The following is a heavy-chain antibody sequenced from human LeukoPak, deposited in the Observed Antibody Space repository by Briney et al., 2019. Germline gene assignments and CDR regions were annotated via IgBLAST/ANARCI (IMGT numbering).Heavy chain of an antibody. CDR3: ARDQCSSTRCYVSNWFDP. CDR1: GYTFTSYG. J-gene: IGHJ5*02. D-gene: IGHD2-2*01. CDR2: ISAYNGNT. V-gene: IGHV1-18*01. Sequence: ASVKVSCKASGYTFTSYGISWVRQAPGQGLEWMGWISAYNGNTNYAQKLQGRVTMTTDTSTSTAYMELRSLRSDDTAVYYCARDQCSSTRCYVSNWFDPWGQGTLVTVSS.